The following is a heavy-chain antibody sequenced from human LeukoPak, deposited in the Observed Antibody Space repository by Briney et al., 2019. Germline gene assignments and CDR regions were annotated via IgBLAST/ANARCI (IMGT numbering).Heavy chain of an antibody. Sequence: ASVKVSCKASGYTFTSYGISWVRQAPGQGLEWMGWISAYNGNTNYAQKLQGRVTMTTDTSTSTAYMELRSLRSDDTAVYYCARETSLYYYDSSGYSPLDYWGQGTLVTVSS. D-gene: IGHD3-22*01. CDR2: ISAYNGNT. J-gene: IGHJ4*02. CDR3: ARETSLYYYDSSGYSPLDY. CDR1: GYTFTSYG. V-gene: IGHV1-18*01.